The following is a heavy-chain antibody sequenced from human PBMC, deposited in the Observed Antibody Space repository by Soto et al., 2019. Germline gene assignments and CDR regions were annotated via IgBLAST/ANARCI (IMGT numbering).Heavy chain of an antibody. CDR1: GGTFSSYA. V-gene: IGHV1-69*13. Sequence: ASVKVSCKASGGTFSSYAISWVRQAPGQGLEWMGGIIPIFGTANYAQKFQGRVTITADESTSTAYMELSSLRSEDTAVYYCARLYSSGWYGGKNFDYWGQGTLVTVSS. CDR3: ARLYSSGWYGGKNFDY. D-gene: IGHD6-19*01. J-gene: IGHJ4*02. CDR2: IIPIFGTA.